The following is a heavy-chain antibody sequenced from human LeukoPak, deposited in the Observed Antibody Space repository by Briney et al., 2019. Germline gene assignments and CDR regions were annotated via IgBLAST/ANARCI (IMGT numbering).Heavy chain of an antibody. CDR1: GFTVSSNY. Sequence: GGSLRLSCAASGFTVSSNYMNWVRQAPGKGLGWGSVIYSGGSTYYADSVRGRFTISRDNSKNTLFLQMNSLGAEDTAAYYCARGDDYGGAWYYFDYWGQGTLVTVSS. D-gene: IGHD4-23*01. CDR3: ARGDDYGGAWYYFDY. V-gene: IGHV3-53*01. J-gene: IGHJ4*02. CDR2: IYSGGST.